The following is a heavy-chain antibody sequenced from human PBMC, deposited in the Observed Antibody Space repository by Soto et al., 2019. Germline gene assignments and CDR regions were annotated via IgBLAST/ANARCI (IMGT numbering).Heavy chain of an antibody. CDR1: GGSVSSGDFY. CDR3: ARGTMLRGPGYYYAMDV. CDR2: IYYNGST. V-gene: IGHV4-61*03. Sequence: SETLSLTCTVSGGSVSSGDFYWSWIRQPPGKGLEWIGYIYYNGSTNYNPSLKSRVTISSDTSKNHFSLNLTAVTAADTAVYYCARGTMLRGPGYYYAMDVWGQGTTVTVSS. D-gene: IGHD3-10*01. J-gene: IGHJ6*02.